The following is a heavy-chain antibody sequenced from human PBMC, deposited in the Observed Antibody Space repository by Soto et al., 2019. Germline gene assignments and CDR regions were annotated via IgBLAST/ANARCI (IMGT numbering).Heavy chain of an antibody. V-gene: IGHV3-11*01. D-gene: IGHD3-3*02. Sequence: QVHLVESGGGLVKPGVSLRLSCAASGFTLSDYYMSWIRQAPGKGLEWVSYISSSSRTIYYEDSVRGRFTISRDNAENSVYLQMNSLRAEDTALYYCARNSEHFDYWGPGIMVTVSS. CDR3: ARNSEHFDY. CDR2: ISSSSRTI. J-gene: IGHJ4*02. CDR1: GFTLSDYY.